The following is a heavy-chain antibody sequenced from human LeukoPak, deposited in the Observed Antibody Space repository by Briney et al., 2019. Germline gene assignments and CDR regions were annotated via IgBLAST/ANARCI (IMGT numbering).Heavy chain of an antibody. CDR1: GGSISSSSYY. D-gene: IGHD3-10*01. CDR3: ATQIGFITMVRGVTAEYFQH. Sequence: PSETLSLTCTVSGGSISSSSYYCGWIRQPPGKGLEWIGSIYYSGSTYYNPSLKSRVTISVDTSKNQFSLKLSSVTAADTAVYYCATQIGFITMVRGVTAEYFQHWGQGTLVTVSS. V-gene: IGHV4-39*01. CDR2: IYYSGST. J-gene: IGHJ1*01.